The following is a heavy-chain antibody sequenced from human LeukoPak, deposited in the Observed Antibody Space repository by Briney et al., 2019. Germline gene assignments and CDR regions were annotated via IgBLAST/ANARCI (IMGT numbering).Heavy chain of an antibody. D-gene: IGHD3-3*01. CDR2: IYYSGST. Sequence: SETLSLTCTVSGGSISSSSYYWGWIRQPPGKGLEWIGSIYYSGSTYYNPSLKSRVTISVDTSKNQFSLKLSSVTAADTAVYYCARGALKEWLLYPYPPDYWGQGTLVTVSS. CDR1: GGSISSSSYY. CDR3: ARGALKEWLLYPYPPDY. J-gene: IGHJ4*02. V-gene: IGHV4-39*01.